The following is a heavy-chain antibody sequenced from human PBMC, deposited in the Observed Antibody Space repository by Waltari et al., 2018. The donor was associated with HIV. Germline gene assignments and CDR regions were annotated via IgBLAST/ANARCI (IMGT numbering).Heavy chain of an antibody. CDR2: ISGSGGST. V-gene: IGHV3-23*01. J-gene: IGHJ6*02. Sequence: EVQVLVSGGALVQPGGSFRLSCAASGFTFCNYGMSWVPQAPGKGREWVSTISGSGGSTYYADSVKGRFTVSRDNSKNTLYLQMNSLRAEDTAVYFCVKEHQYSHSWYSYYGMDVWGQGTTVTVSS. CDR1: GFTFCNYG. D-gene: IGHD6-13*01. CDR3: VKEHQYSHSWYSYYGMDV.